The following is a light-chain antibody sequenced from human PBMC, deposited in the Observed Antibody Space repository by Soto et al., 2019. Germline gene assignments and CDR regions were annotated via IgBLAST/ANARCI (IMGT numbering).Light chain of an antibody. CDR2: RAS. J-gene: IGKJ1*01. V-gene: IGKV3-20*01. CDR1: QSVGSNH. Sequence: ENVLTQSPDTLSLSPGERATLSCRASQSVGSNHLAWYQQKPGQPPRLLIVRASVRSTGIPDRVSGSGSGTDFTLTIFRLGPEDSEMYYCQQYYVSPWTFGQGTKVEIK. CDR3: QQYYVSPWT.